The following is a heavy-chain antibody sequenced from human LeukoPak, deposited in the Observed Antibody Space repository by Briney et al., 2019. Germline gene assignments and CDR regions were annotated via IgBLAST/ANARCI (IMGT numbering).Heavy chain of an antibody. J-gene: IGHJ4*02. CDR1: GYTFTDYY. CDR3: ARAEYTSKLDY. CDR2: INPNSGGT. Sequence: ASVKVSCKASGYTFTDYYMHWVRQAPGQGLEWMGWINPNSGGTNYAQKFQGRVTITRDTSISTAYMELSSLRSDDTAVYYCARAEYTSKLDYWGQGALVTVSS. V-gene: IGHV1-2*02. D-gene: IGHD6-13*01.